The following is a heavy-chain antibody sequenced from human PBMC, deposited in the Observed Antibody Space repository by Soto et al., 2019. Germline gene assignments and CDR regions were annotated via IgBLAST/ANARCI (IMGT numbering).Heavy chain of an antibody. V-gene: IGHV3-23*01. Sequence: PGGSLRLSCAASGFTFSSYAMSWVRQAPGKGLEWVSAISGSGGSTYYADSVKGRFTISRDNSKNTLYLQMNSLRAEDTAVYYCAKQFGHGIARFVRSLPTFDYWGQGTLVTVSS. J-gene: IGHJ4*02. CDR3: AKQFGHGIARFVRSLPTFDY. D-gene: IGHD3-10*01. CDR2: ISGSGGST. CDR1: GFTFSSYA.